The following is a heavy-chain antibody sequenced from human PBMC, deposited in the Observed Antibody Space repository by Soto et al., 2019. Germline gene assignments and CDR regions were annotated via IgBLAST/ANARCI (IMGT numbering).Heavy chain of an antibody. CDR1: RFTFSRYW. V-gene: IGHV3-74*01. Sequence: EVQLVESGGGLVQPGGSLRLSCTASRFTFSRYWMHWVRQAPGKGLVWVSRINSDGSSTSYADSVKGRFTISRDNAKNTVYLQMNSLRAEDTAVYYCARKYYYDTSGYHDAFDIWGQGTMVTVSS. D-gene: IGHD3-22*01. J-gene: IGHJ3*02. CDR2: INSDGSST. CDR3: ARKYYYDTSGYHDAFDI.